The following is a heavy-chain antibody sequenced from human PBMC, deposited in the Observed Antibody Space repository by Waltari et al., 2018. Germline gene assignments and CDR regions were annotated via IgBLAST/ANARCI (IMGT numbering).Heavy chain of an antibody. CDR3: AKDVNPNYDFWSGYPVYYFGMDV. V-gene: IGHV3-30*18. CDR1: GLTFSDYG. J-gene: IGHJ6*02. Sequence: QVQLVESGGGVVQPGESLRLSCAASGLTFSDYGVHWVRQAPGKGLEWVAVISFDGSEDSYADSVRGRFTISRDNSKNTLFLQMSSLTEDDTAVYYCAKDVNPNYDFWSGYPVYYFGMDVWGQGTTVTVSS. D-gene: IGHD3-3*01. CDR2: ISFDGSED.